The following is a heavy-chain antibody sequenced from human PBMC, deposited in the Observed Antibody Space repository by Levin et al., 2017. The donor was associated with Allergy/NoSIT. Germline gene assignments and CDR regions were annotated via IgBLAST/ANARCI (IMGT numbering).Heavy chain of an antibody. Sequence: ASVKVSCKASGYTFTGYYMHWVRQAPGQGLEWMGWINPNSGGTNYAQKFQGRVTMTRDTSISTAYMELSRLRSDDTAVYYCARGLNNWNQNLDYWGQGTLVTVSS. V-gene: IGHV1-2*02. CDR3: ARGLNNWNQNLDY. CDR1: GYTFTGYY. J-gene: IGHJ4*02. CDR2: INPNSGGT. D-gene: IGHD1-20*01.